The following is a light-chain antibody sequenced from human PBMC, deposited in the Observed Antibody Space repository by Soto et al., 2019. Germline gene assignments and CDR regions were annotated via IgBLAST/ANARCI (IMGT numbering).Light chain of an antibody. CDR2: GVS. CDR3: QQYNNWPLT. CDR1: HRVSSY. V-gene: IGKV3-15*01. J-gene: IGKJ4*01. Sequence: EIGFTQSPATRSFXPXGXXGXXXSASHRVSSYLAWYQQRPGQAPRLLIYGVSTRANGVPARFSGSGSGTVFTLTISSLQSEDFAVYYCQQYNNWPLTFGGGTKVDIK.